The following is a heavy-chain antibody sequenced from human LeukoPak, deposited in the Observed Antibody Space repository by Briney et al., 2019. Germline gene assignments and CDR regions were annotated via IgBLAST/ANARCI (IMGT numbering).Heavy chain of an antibody. V-gene: IGHV3-74*01. Sequence: GAPRLSCAASGFTFSTYWLYWVRQAPGKGLVWVPRIHGDEVTTAYADSMKGRFTISRDNAKNTLYLQMNSLRVEDTAVYYCARGGTYSLSPLDYWGQGTLVTVSS. D-gene: IGHD3-16*01. J-gene: IGHJ4*02. CDR3: ARGGTYSLSPLDY. CDR2: IHGDEVTT. CDR1: GFTFSTYW.